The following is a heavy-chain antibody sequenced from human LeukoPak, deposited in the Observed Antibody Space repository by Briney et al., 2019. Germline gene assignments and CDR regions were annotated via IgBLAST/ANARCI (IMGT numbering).Heavy chain of an antibody. J-gene: IGHJ5*02. CDR1: GGSITSGNYY. D-gene: IGHD4-17*01. CDR3: ARGYDYGDYWFDP. V-gene: IGHV4-61*02. CDR2: IYTGGST. Sequence: SETLSLTCTVSGGSITSGNYYWPWIRQPAGKGLEWIGRIYTGGSTNYNPSLKSRVTISMDTSKNQFSLNLSSVTAADTAVYYCARGYDYGDYWFDPWGQGTLVTVSS.